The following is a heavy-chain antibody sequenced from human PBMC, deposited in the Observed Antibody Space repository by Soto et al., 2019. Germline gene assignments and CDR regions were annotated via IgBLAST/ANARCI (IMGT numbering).Heavy chain of an antibody. CDR2: ISYDGSNK. J-gene: IGHJ3*02. D-gene: IGHD4-17*01. CDR3: AKDLIFDQGPLNVYGDYLPDAFDI. Sequence: GGSLRLSCAASGFTFSSYGMHWVRQAPGKGLEWVAVISYDGSNKYYADSVKGRFTISRDNSKNTLYLQMNSLRAEETAVYYCAKDLIFDQGPLNVYGDYLPDAFDIWGQGTMVTVSS. CDR1: GFTFSSYG. V-gene: IGHV3-30*18.